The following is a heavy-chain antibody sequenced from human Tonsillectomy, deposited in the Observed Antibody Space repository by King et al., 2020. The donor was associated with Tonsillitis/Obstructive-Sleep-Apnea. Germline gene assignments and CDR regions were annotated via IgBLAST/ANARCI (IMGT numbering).Heavy chain of an antibody. J-gene: IGHJ4*02. CDR2: VYYSGNT. CDR1: DGSISSYY. D-gene: IGHD4-17*01. Sequence: QLQESGPGLVKPSETLSLTCTVSDGSISSYYWSWIRQPPGKGLEWIGYVYYSGNTDYNPSLKSRVTISVDTSKNQFSLKLNSVTAADTAVYYCARSNWGTVTTSFDFWGQGTLVTVSS. V-gene: IGHV4-59*01. CDR3: ARSNWGTVTTSFDF.